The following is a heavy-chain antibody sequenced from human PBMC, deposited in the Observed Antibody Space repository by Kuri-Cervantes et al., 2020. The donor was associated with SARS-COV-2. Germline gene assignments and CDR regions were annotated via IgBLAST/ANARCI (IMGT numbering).Heavy chain of an antibody. V-gene: IGHV4-59*01. CDR3: ARDPNANHNNWFDP. Sequence: ESLKISCAASGFTFSNAWMSWVRQAPGKGLEWIGYIYYSGSTNYNPSLKSRVTISVDTSKNQFSLKLSFVTAADTAVYYCARDPNANHNNWFDPWGQGTLVTVSS. CDR2: IYYSGST. CDR1: GFTFSNAW. D-gene: IGHD4/OR15-4a*01. J-gene: IGHJ5*02.